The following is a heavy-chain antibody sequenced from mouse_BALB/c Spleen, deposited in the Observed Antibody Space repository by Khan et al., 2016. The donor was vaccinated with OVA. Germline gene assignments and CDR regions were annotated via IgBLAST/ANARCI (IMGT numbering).Heavy chain of an antibody. D-gene: IGHD4-1*01. CDR3: ASHLTGSFAY. Sequence: EVQLVESGGDLMKPGGSLKLSCAASGFTFSAYNMSWVRQTPDKRLEWVATINSDGYYTYYPDSVQGRFTISRNNAKNTLSLQMSSLRSEDTAIYYCASHLTGSFAYWGQGTLVTVSA. CDR1: GFTFSAYN. V-gene: IGHV5-6*01. CDR2: INSDGYYT. J-gene: IGHJ3*01.